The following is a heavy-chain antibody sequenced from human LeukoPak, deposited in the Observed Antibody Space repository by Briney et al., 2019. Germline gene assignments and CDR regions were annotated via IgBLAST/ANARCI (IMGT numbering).Heavy chain of an antibody. CDR1: GGSISSGGYY. V-gene: IGHV4-30-2*01. D-gene: IGHD1-14*01. Sequence: SQTLSLTCTVSGGSISSGGYYWCWIRQPPGKGLEWIGYIYHSGSTYYNPSLKSRATISVDRSKNQFSLKLSSATAADTAVYYCAGGDQEEPWADYWGQGTLVTVSS. CDR3: AGGDQEEPWADY. J-gene: IGHJ4*02. CDR2: IYHSGST.